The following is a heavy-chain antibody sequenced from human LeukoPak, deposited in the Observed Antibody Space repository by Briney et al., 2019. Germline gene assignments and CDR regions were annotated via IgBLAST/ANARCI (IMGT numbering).Heavy chain of an antibody. V-gene: IGHV3-53*01. CDR3: AKSLSGRNYYYLGMDV. CDR2: IYSGGST. Sequence: PGGSLRLSCAASGFTVSSSYMSWVRQAPGKGLEWVSVIYSGGSTYYADSVKGRFTISRDNSKNTLYLQMNSLRAEDTAVYYCAKSLSGRNYYYLGMDVWGQGTTVTVSS. D-gene: IGHD3-10*01. J-gene: IGHJ6*02. CDR1: GFTVSSSY.